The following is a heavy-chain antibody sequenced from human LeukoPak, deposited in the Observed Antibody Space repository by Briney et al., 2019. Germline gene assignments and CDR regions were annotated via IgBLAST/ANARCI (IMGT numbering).Heavy chain of an antibody. D-gene: IGHD4-23*01. CDR1: GFTFSSYA. Sequence: PGGSLRLSCAASGFTFSSYAMSWVRQAPGKGLEWVSAISGSGGSTYYADSVKGRFTISRDNSKNTLYLQMNSLRAEDTAVYYCAKEDFGGLYRGGGRYFDYWGQGTLVTVSS. V-gene: IGHV3-23*01. CDR3: AKEDFGGLYRGGGRYFDY. CDR2: ISGSGGST. J-gene: IGHJ4*02.